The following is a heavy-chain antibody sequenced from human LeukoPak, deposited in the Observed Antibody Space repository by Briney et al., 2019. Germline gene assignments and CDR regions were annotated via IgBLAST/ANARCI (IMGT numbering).Heavy chain of an antibody. Sequence: PGGSLRLSCAASGFTFSSYWMSWVRQAPGKGLEWVAKIKPDGSEKYYVDSVKGRFTISRDNAKNSLYVQMNSLRAEDTAVYYCAKDRGSSSSGQYYGMDVWGQGTTVTVSS. CDR1: GFTFSSYW. J-gene: IGHJ6*02. CDR3: AKDRGSSSSGQYYGMDV. D-gene: IGHD1-26*01. CDR2: IKPDGSEK. V-gene: IGHV3-7*01.